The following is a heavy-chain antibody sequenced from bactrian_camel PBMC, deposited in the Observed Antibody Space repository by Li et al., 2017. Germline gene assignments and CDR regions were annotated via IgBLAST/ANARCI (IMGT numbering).Heavy chain of an antibody. Sequence: VQLVESGGGSVQTGGTLRLSCVASGYTFNRRCVGWFRQAPGKEREGVAAIDSDGIANYADPVKGRFTISKDNAKHTVNLQMNSLKPEDTAVYYCAAEIAAPGGGPCVRAPYDYWGQGTQVTVS. CDR2: IDSDGIA. CDR1: GYTFNRRC. J-gene: IGHJ4*01. CDR3: AAEIAAPGGGPCVRAPYDY. V-gene: IGHV3S53*01. D-gene: IGHD6*01.